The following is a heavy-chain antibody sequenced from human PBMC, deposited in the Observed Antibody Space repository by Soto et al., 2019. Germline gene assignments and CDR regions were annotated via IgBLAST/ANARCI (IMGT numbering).Heavy chain of an antibody. V-gene: IGHV4-39*01. CDR2: IYYSGST. CDR3: ASLVPHPTEEEFDY. J-gene: IGHJ4*02. Sequence: QLHLQESGPGLVKPSETLSLTCTVSGGSISSSSYYWGWIRQPPGKGLEWIGSIYYSGSTYYNPSLKSRVTISVDTSKNQFSLKLSSVTAADTAVYYCASLVPHPTEEEFDYLGQGTLVTVSS. CDR1: GGSISSSSYY. D-gene: IGHD6-6*01.